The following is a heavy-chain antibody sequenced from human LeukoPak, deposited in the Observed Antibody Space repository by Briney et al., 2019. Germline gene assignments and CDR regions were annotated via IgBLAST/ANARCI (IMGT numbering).Heavy chain of an antibody. V-gene: IGHV1-2*04. CDR2: INPNSGGT. Sequence: ASVKVSCKASGYTFTGYYMHWVRQAPGQGLEWMGWINPNSGGTNYAQKFQGWVTMTRDTSISTAYMELSRLRSDDTAVYYCARASLPRLYRSGGSCYPPHWFDPWGQGTLVTVSS. CDR1: GYTFTGYY. D-gene: IGHD2-15*01. CDR3: ARASLPRLYRSGGSCYPPHWFDP. J-gene: IGHJ5*02.